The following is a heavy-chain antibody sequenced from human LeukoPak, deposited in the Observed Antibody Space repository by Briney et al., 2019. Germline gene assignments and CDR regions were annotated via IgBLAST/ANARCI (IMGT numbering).Heavy chain of an antibody. CDR2: INHSGST. Sequence: SETLSPTCAVYGGSFSGYYWSWIRQPPGKGLEWIGEINHSGSTYYNPSLRSRVTISLDTSQNQFSLKLSSVTAADTAVYYCARHGGAYYDILTGNFDYWGQGTLVTVSS. D-gene: IGHD3-9*01. CDR3: ARHGGAYYDILTGNFDY. CDR1: GGSFSGYY. V-gene: IGHV4-34*01. J-gene: IGHJ4*02.